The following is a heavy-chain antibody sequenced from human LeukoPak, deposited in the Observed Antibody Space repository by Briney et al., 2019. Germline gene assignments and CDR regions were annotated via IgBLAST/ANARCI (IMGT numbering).Heavy chain of an antibody. J-gene: IGHJ4*02. Sequence: PSETLSLTCAVYGGSFSGYYWSWTRQPPRKGLEWIGEINHSGSTNYNPSPKSRVTISVDTTNYQSSPKQTTTTAADTAVYYCARGQFRRGRKITVVVAPSPKGHFDYWGQGTLVTVSS. CDR3: ARGQFRRGRKITVVVAPSPKGHFDY. CDR2: INHSGST. D-gene: IGHD2-15*01. CDR1: GGSFSGYY. V-gene: IGHV4-34*01.